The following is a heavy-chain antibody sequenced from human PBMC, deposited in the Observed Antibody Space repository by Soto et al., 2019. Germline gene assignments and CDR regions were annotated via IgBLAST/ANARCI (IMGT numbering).Heavy chain of an antibody. CDR2: ISGSGGST. Sequence: GGSLRLSCTTSGFTLITYAMSLVRQAPGKGLEWVSAISGSGGSTYYADSVKGRFTISRDNSKNTLYLQMNSLRAEDTAVYYCAKDVGPYDSHYYFDYWGQGTLVTVSS. CDR1: GFTLITYA. CDR3: AKDVGPYDSHYYFDY. J-gene: IGHJ4*02. D-gene: IGHD3-22*01. V-gene: IGHV3-23*01.